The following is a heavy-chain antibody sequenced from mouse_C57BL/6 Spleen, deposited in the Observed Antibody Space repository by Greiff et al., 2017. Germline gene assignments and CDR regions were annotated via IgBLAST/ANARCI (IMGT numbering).Heavy chain of an antibody. V-gene: IGHV1-26*01. CDR3: ARERTTVVAPLDY. CDR2: INPNNGGT. J-gene: IGHJ2*01. D-gene: IGHD1-1*01. Sequence: VQLQQSGPELVKPGASVKISCKASGYTFTDYYMNWVKQSHGKSLEWIGDINPNNGGTSYNQKFKGKATLTVDKSSSTAYMELRSLTSEDSAVYYCARERTTVVAPLDYWGQGTTLTVSS. CDR1: GYTFTDYY.